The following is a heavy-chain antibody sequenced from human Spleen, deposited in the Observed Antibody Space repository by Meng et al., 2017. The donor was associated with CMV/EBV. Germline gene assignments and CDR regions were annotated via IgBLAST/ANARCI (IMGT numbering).Heavy chain of an antibody. CDR2: IKTDGSDT. CDR3: AKEPSWGSGEGLDY. CDR1: GFTFRNYW. J-gene: IGHJ4*02. Sequence: LSLTCVASGFTFRNYWMGWVRQAPGRGRERVANIKTDGSDTYYVDSVKGRFTISRDNAKNSLYLQMNSLRAENTAVYYCAKEPSWGSGEGLDYWGQGPLVTVSS. V-gene: IGHV3-7*03. D-gene: IGHD7-27*01.